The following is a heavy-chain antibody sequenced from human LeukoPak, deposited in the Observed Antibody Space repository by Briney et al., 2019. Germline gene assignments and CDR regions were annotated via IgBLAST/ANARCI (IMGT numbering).Heavy chain of an antibody. J-gene: IGHJ4*02. V-gene: IGHV3-9*03. D-gene: IGHD6-13*01. CDR2: ISWNSGSI. CDR3: AKASSSSWYTLFDY. Sequence: GGSLRLSCAASGFTFDDYAMHWVRQAPGKGLEWVSGISWNSGSIGYADSVKGRFTISRDNAKNSLYLQMNSLRAEDMALYYCAKASSSSWYTLFDYWGQGTLVTVSS. CDR1: GFTFDDYA.